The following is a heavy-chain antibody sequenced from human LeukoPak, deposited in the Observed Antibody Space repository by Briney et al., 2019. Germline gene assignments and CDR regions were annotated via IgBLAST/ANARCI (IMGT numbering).Heavy chain of an antibody. V-gene: IGHV3-21*01. Sequence: GGSLRLSCAASGFTFSSYSMNWVRQAPGKGLEWVSSISSSSSYIYYADSVKGRFTISRDNAKNSLYLQMNSLRAEDTAVYYCARDGLLWFGELRGRFDYWGQGTLVTVSS. CDR3: ARDGLLWFGELRGRFDY. J-gene: IGHJ4*02. CDR1: GFTFSSYS. D-gene: IGHD3-10*01. CDR2: ISSSSSYI.